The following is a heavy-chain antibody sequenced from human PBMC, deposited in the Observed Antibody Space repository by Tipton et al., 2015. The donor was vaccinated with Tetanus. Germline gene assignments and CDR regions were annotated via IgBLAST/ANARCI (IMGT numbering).Heavy chain of an antibody. Sequence: SLRLSCAASGFTISTYTMNWVRQAPGKGLEWVSVISWNSGSIGYADSVKGRFTISRDNAKNSLYLQMNSLRAEDTALYYCAKDSPYSSSWSSNYFDYWGQGTLVTVSS. CDR3: AKDSPYSSSWSSNYFDY. V-gene: IGHV3-9*01. CDR2: ISWNSGSI. D-gene: IGHD6-13*01. CDR1: GFTISTYT. J-gene: IGHJ4*02.